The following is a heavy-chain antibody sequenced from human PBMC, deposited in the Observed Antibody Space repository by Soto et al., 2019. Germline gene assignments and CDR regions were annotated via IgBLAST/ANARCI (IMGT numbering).Heavy chain of an antibody. CDR1: GYTFSSND. CDR3: ARGLVGANTI. Sequence: QVQLVQSGAEVKKPGASVKVSCKASGYTFSSNDINWVRQATGQGLEWMGWMNPNSGNTGYAQKFHGRVTITRNTSIITSYMDLSSLIYEDTALYYCARGLVGANTIRGQVTLFTVSS. CDR2: MNPNSGNT. V-gene: IGHV1-8*01. J-gene: IGHJ1*01. D-gene: IGHD1-26*01.